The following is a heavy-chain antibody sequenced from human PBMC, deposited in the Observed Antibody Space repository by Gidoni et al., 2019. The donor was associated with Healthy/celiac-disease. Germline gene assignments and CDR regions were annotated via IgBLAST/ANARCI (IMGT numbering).Heavy chain of an antibody. Sequence: QLQLQESGSGLVKPSQTLSLTCAVSGGSISRGGYSWSWIRQPPGKGLEWIGYIYHSGSTYYNPSLKSRVTISVDRSKNQFSLKLSSVTAADTAVYYCARTTVTTGWFDPWGQGTLVTVSS. V-gene: IGHV4-30-2*01. J-gene: IGHJ5*02. CDR1: GGSISRGGYS. D-gene: IGHD4-4*01. CDR3: ARTTVTTGWFDP. CDR2: IYHSGST.